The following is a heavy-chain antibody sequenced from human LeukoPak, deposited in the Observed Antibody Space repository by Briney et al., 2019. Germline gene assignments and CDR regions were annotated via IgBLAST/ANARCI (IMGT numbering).Heavy chain of an antibody. D-gene: IGHD3-22*01. CDR3: ARVYYYDSSGYLGY. CDR2: ISSSSSYI. V-gene: IGHV3-21*01. CDR1: GFTFSTYI. J-gene: IGHJ4*02. Sequence: GGSLRLSCAASGFTFSTYIMDWVRQAPGKGLEWVSSISSSSSYIYYADSVRGRFTISRDNAKNSLYLQMNSLRAEDTAVYYCARVYYYDSSGYLGYWGQGTLVTVSS.